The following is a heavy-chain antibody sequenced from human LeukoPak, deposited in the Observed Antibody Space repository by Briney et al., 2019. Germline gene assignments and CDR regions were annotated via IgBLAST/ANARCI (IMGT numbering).Heavy chain of an antibody. D-gene: IGHD5-18*01. CDR3: ARHGGRIQLWLPAAFDI. CDR1: GDSISGYY. Sequence: SETLSLTCTVSGDSISGYYWSWIRQPPGKGLEWIGDIYYTGTINDNPSLTSRVTISVDTSKNQFSLNLTSVTAAVTAVYYCARHGGRIQLWLPAAFDIWGQGTMVTVSS. J-gene: IGHJ3*02. CDR2: IYYTGTI. V-gene: IGHV4-59*08.